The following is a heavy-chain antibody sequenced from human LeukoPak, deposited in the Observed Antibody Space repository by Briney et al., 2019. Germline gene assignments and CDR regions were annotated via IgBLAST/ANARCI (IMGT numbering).Heavy chain of an antibody. V-gene: IGHV1-69*13. CDR3: ASCSGGSCYPPAYNYYGMDV. CDR2: VIPIFGTA. Sequence: GASVKVSCTASVGTFSSYAISWVRQAPGQGLEWMGGVIPIFGTANYAQKFQGRVTITADESTSTAYMELSSLRSEDTAVYYCASCSGGSCYPPAYNYYGMDVWGQGTTVTVSS. CDR1: VGTFSSYA. D-gene: IGHD2-15*01. J-gene: IGHJ6*02.